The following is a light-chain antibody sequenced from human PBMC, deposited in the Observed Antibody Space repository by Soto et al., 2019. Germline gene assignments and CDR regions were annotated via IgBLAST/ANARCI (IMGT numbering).Light chain of an antibody. CDR2: GAS. CDR3: QQYGSSPMLT. CDR1: QSVSNNY. Sequence: ESVLTQSPGTLSLSTGERATLSCRASQSVSNNYLAWYQQKPGQAPRLLIYGASNRATGIPDRFSGSGSGADFTLTISRLEPEDFAVYYCQQYGSSPMLTFGGGTKVEIK. J-gene: IGKJ4*01. V-gene: IGKV3-20*01.